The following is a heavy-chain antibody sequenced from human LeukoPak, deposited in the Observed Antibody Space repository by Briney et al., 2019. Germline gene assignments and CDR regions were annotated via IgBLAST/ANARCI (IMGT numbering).Heavy chain of an antibody. CDR2: IIPIFGTA. J-gene: IGHJ4*02. CDR3: ASGDYDYVWGSYRDVDY. D-gene: IGHD3-16*02. V-gene: IGHV1-69*06. Sequence: ASVKVSCKASGGTFSSYAISWVRQAPGQGLEWMGGIIPIFGTANYAQKFQGRVTITADKSTSTAYMELSSLRSEDTAVYYCASGDYDYVWGSYRDVDYWGQGTLVTVPS. CDR1: GGTFSSYA.